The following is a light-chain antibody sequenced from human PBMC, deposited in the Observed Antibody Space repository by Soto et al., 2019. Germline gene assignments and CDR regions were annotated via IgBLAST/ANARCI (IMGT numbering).Light chain of an antibody. CDR1: QSVSSSY. CDR2: GAS. Sequence: EIVLTQSPGTLSLTRGERATLSCRASQSVSSSYLAWYQQKPGQAPRLLIYGASSRATGIPDRFSGSGSGTDFTLTISRLEPEDFAVYYCQQDGSSPYTFGQGTKLEIK. J-gene: IGKJ2*01. CDR3: QQDGSSPYT. V-gene: IGKV3-20*01.